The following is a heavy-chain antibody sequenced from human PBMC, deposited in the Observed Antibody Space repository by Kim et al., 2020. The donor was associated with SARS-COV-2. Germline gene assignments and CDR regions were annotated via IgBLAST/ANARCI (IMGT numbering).Heavy chain of an antibody. V-gene: IGHV3-7*01. CDR1: GFAFRNSW. Sequence: GGSLRLSCAASGFAFRNSWMSGVRQAPGKGLEWVANIKEDGSEKYYVDSVKGRFTISRDNAKNSLYLQMNSLRAEDTAVYYCTRSFRFWGQGTAVTVSS. J-gene: IGHJ6*02. D-gene: IGHD3-16*02. CDR2: IKEDGSEK. CDR3: TRSFRF.